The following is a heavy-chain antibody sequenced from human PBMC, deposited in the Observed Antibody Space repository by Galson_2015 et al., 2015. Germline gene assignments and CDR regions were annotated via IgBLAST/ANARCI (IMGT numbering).Heavy chain of an antibody. Sequence: KGRFTISRDNSKNTAFLQMNSLRAEDTAVYYCARAPFRQCLDYWGQGTLVTVSS. CDR3: ARAPFRQCLDY. V-gene: IGHV3-30*07. D-gene: IGHD6-19*01. J-gene: IGHJ4*02.